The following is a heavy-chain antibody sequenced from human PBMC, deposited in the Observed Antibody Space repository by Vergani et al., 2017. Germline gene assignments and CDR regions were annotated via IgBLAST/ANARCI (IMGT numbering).Heavy chain of an antibody. V-gene: IGHV4-61*02. CDR3: ARGETRTDWCDP. CDR2: VYPCGTT. CDR1: GVSMQSGSFY. J-gene: IGHJ5*02. D-gene: IGHD3/OR15-3a*01. Sequence: QLQLQESGPGLVKPSETLSLICSVSGVSMQSGSFYWTWSRQTAESRLVWLVRVYPCGTTNYNPSLNGRVTIFVDKSKNLLSLRLNSVTAADTAVYYCARGETRTDWCDPWGQGTLVTVSS.